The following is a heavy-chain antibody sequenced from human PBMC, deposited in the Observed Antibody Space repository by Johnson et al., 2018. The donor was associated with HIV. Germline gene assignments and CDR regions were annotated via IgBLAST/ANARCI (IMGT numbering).Heavy chain of an antibody. V-gene: IGHV3-66*02. Sequence: VQLVESGGGLVQPGGSLRLSCAASGFTVSSNYMSWVRQAPGKGLEWVSVIYSGGSTYYADSVTGRFTISRDNYKNTLYLQMNSLRAEDTAVYYCARALLLPEGLRVAFDIWGQGTMVTVSS. CDR1: GFTVSSNY. D-gene: IGHD2-15*01. CDR3: ARALLLPEGLRVAFDI. CDR2: IYSGGST. J-gene: IGHJ3*02.